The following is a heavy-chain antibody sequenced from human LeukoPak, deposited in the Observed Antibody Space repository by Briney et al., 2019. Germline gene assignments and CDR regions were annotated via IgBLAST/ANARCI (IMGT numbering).Heavy chain of an antibody. CDR3: ARHYGSGTYPLDY. Sequence: SETLSLTCTVSGGSISSYYWSWIRQPPGKGLEWIGNIYYSGNTNYNPSLKSRVTISVDTSKNQFSLKLSSVTAADTAVYYCARHYGSGTYPLDYWGQGTLVTVSS. J-gene: IGHJ4*02. CDR2: IYYSGNT. D-gene: IGHD3-10*01. V-gene: IGHV4-59*01. CDR1: GGSISSYY.